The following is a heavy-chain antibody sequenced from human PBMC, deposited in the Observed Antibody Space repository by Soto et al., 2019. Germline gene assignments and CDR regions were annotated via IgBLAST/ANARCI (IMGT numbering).Heavy chain of an antibody. CDR2: IWYDGSNK. V-gene: IGHV3-33*01. D-gene: IGHD3-9*01. Sequence: GGSLRLSCAASGFTFSSYGMHWVRQAPGKGLEWVAVIWYDGSNKYYADSVKGRFTISRDNSKNTLYLQMNSLRAEDTAVYYCARGGDWSHHDAFDIWGQGTMVTVSS. CDR1: GFTFSSYG. J-gene: IGHJ3*02. CDR3: ARGGDWSHHDAFDI.